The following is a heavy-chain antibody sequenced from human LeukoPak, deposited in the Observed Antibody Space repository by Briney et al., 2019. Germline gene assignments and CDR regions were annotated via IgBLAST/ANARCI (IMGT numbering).Heavy chain of an antibody. V-gene: IGHV4-31*03. CDR2: IYYSGST. CDR3: ARDRLRDYYYYGMDV. Sequence: SQTLSLTCTVSGGSISSGGYYWSWIRQHPGKGLEWIGYIYYSGSTYYNPSIKSRVTISVDTSKNQFSLKLSSVTAADTAVYYCARDRLRDYYYYGMDVWGQGTTVTVSS. J-gene: IGHJ6*02. D-gene: IGHD3-16*01. CDR1: GGSISSGGYY.